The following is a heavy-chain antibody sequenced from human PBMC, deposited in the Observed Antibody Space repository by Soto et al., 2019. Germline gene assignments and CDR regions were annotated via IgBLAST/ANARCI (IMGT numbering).Heavy chain of an antibody. CDR3: ATRPLLPGAS. V-gene: IGHV3-53*01. D-gene: IGHD3-22*01. CDR2: IYSGGST. J-gene: IGHJ3*01. Sequence: EVQLVESGGGLIQRGGSLRLSCAASGFTFSSNDMNWVRQAPGKGLEWVSLIYSGGSTYYADSVKGRFTISRDNSKNTLYLQMSSLRAEDTAVYYYATRPLLPGASWGQGTMVTVSS. CDR1: GFTFSSND.